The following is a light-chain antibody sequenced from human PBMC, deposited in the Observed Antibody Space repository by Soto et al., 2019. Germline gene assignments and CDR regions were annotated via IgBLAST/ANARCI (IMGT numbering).Light chain of an antibody. CDR3: QQGFSAPPWT. J-gene: IGKJ1*01. V-gene: IGKV1-39*01. CDR2: DAS. CDR1: QSIHNY. Sequence: DIQMTQSPSSLSASVGDRATITCRSSQSIHNYLSWYQQRPAKAPKVIIYDASSLQSGVPSRFSGSGSRTEFTITISSLQPEDFATYYCQQGFSAPPWTFGQGTKVEV.